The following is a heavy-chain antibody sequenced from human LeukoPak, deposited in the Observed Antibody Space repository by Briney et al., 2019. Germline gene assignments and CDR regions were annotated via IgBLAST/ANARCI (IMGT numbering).Heavy chain of an antibody. CDR1: GFTFSTYA. Sequence: GGSLRLSCAASGFTFSTYAVHWVRQAPGKGLEWVAVISYDGSKRYYADSVKGRFTISRDNSKNAFLQMNSLRAEDTAVYYCARDPRVSGSYSQGWFDPWGQGTLVTVSS. D-gene: IGHD1-26*01. CDR3: ARDPRVSGSYSQGWFDP. CDR2: ISYDGSKR. J-gene: IGHJ5*02. V-gene: IGHV3-30-3*01.